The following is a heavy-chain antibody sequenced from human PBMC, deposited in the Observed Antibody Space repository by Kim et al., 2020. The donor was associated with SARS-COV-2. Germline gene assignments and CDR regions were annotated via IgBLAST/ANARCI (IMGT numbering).Heavy chain of an antibody. CDR2: IKSKAYGGKT. V-gene: IGHV3-49*04. D-gene: IGHD1-26*01. Sequence: GGSLRLSCTASGFTFGDYAMSWVRQAPGKGLEWVGFIKSKAYGGKTEYAASVKGRFIISRDDSKSIAYLQMKSLKTEDTAVYCCTRGEDYSGSYYRYYWGQGTLCTASS. CDR1: GFTFGDYA. J-gene: IGHJ4*02. CDR3: TRGEDYSGSYYRYY.